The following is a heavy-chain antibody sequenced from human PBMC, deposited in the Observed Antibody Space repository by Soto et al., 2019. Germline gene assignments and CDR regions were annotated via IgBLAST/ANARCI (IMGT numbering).Heavy chain of an antibody. D-gene: IGHD6-19*01. Sequence: QLQRQESGSGLVKPSQTLSLTCAVSGGSISSGGYSWSWIRQPPGKGLEWIGYIYHSGSTYYNPSLKSRVTISVDRSKNQFSLKLSSVTAADTAVYYCASAGGLGAVAADYWGQGTLVTVSS. V-gene: IGHV4-30-2*01. CDR1: GGSISSGGYS. CDR3: ASAGGLGAVAADY. J-gene: IGHJ4*02. CDR2: IYHSGST.